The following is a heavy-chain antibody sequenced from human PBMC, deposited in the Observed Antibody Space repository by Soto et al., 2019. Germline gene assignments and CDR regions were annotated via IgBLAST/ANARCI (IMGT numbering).Heavy chain of an antibody. J-gene: IGHJ3*01. D-gene: IGHD3-9*01. CDR3: ARLLTEGATFREDAFDL. V-gene: IGHV1-18*01. Sequence: QIQLVQSGGDVKTPGASVKVSCTTSRYTFTSHGIAWVRPAPGQGLEWMGWISTFTGKTDYAQKFQGRVTMTADTITSTVHMELRSLRSDDTAGYYCARLLTEGATFREDAFDLWGPGTKVTVSS. CDR1: RYTFTSHG. CDR2: ISTFTGKT.